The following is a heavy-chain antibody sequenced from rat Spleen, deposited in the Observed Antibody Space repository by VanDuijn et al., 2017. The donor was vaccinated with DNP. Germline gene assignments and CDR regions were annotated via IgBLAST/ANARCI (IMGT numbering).Heavy chain of an antibody. D-gene: IGHD1-2*01. Sequence: EVQLVESGGGPVQPGRSLKLSCVASGFIFSNYYMAWVRQAPTKGLEWVASISYDGGSTYYRDSVKGRFSLSRDNAKSTLYLQVNSLRSEDTATYYCATRGSYYSSYLYWGQGVMVTVSS. CDR1: GFIFSNYY. CDR3: ATRGSYYSSYLY. V-gene: IGHV5-20*01. CDR2: ISYDGGST. J-gene: IGHJ2*01.